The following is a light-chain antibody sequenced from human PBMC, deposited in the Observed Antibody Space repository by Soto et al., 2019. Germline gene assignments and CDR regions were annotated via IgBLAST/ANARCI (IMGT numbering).Light chain of an antibody. CDR3: QQYGSSPRT. V-gene: IGKV3-20*01. CDR2: GAS. J-gene: IGKJ3*01. CDR1: QSVSSSY. Sequence: EIVLTQSPGTLSLSPGERATLSCRASQSVSSSYLAWYQQKPGQAPRLLIYGASSRATGIPDRFSGSGSGTDFTLTSSRLEPEDFAVYYCQQYGSSPRTFVPGTKVDIK.